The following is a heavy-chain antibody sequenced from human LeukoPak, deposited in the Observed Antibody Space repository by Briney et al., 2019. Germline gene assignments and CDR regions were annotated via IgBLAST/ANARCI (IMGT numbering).Heavy chain of an antibody. J-gene: IGHJ1*01. V-gene: IGHV3-53*01. CDR1: GFTVTTYY. D-gene: IGHD1-26*01. CDR2: IYSGGST. Sequence: GGSLRLSCAASGFTVTTYYMSWVRQAPGQGLEWLSVIYSGGSTYYADSVKGRFTISRDNSKNTLYPQMNSLRAEDTAVYYCARGTVGATGNFQHWGQGTLVTVSS. CDR3: ARGTVGATGNFQH.